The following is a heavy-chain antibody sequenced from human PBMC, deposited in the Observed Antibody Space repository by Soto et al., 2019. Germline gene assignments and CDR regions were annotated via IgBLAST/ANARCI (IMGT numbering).Heavy chain of an antibody. D-gene: IGHD3-9*01. Sequence: QVQLVESGGGLVKPGGSLRLSCAASGFSFSDYYMSWIRQAPGKVLEWVSYISSVNNYTNYADSVKGRFTISRDNAKNSLYLQMNSLRAEVTAVYYCVRDADILTGSDAFDIWGQATMVTVSS. CDR3: VRDADILTGSDAFDI. V-gene: IGHV3-11*05. J-gene: IGHJ3*02. CDR2: ISSVNNYT. CDR1: GFSFSDYY.